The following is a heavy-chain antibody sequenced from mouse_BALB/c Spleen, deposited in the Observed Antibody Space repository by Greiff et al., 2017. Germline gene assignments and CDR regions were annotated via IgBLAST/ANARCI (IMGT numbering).Heavy chain of an antibody. CDR3: KVPPTAY. CDR2: IDPENGDT. D-gene: IGHD5-1*01. V-gene: IGHV14-4*02. CDR1: GFNIKDYY. Sequence: EVQLQQSGAELVRSGASVKLSCTASGFNIKDYYMHWVKQRPEQGLEWIGWIDPENGDTEYAPKFQGKATMTADTSSNTAYLQLSSLTSEDTAVYYCKVPPTAYWGQGSLVAVSA. J-gene: IGHJ3*01.